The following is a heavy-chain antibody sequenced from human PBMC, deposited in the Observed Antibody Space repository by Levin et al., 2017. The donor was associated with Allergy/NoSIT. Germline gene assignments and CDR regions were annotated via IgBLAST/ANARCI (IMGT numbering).Heavy chain of an antibody. CDR3: AKSCSGGSCVNRFDP. Sequence: SETLSLTCTVSGGSISSYYWSWIRQPPGKGLEWIGYIYYSGSTNYNPSLKSRVTISVDTSKNQFSLKLSSVTAADTAVYYCAKSCSGGSCVNRFDPWGQGTLVTVSS. CDR2: IYYSGST. J-gene: IGHJ5*02. CDR1: GGSISSYY. D-gene: IGHD2-15*01. V-gene: IGHV4-59*08.